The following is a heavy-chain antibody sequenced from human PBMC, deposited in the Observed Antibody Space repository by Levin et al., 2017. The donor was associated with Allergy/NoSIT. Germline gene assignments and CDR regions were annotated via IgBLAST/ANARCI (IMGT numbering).Heavy chain of an antibody. V-gene: IGHV3-15*01. CDR1: GFTFNNAW. CDR3: TTYCSGGSCRPRFDI. CDR2: IKSKTDGGTT. J-gene: IGHJ3*02. D-gene: IGHD2-15*01. Sequence: GGSLRLSCAASGFTFNNAWMSWVRQAPGKGLEWVGRIKSKTDGGTTDYAAPVKGRFTISRDDSKNTLYLQMNSLKTEDTAVYYCTTYCSGGSCRPRFDIWGQGTMVTVSS.